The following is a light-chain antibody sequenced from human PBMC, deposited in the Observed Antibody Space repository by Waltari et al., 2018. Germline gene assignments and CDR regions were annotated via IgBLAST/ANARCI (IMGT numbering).Light chain of an antibody. Sequence: QSALTQPPSASGSPGQSVTIPCTGTSSDVGCYDYVSWYQQHPGKAPKPMIYDVSKRPSGVPDRFSGSKSGNTASLTVSGLQADDEADYYCSSYAGINNLVFGGGTKLTVL. CDR2: DVS. CDR3: SSYAGINNLV. V-gene: IGLV2-8*01. CDR1: SSDVGCYDY. J-gene: IGLJ3*02.